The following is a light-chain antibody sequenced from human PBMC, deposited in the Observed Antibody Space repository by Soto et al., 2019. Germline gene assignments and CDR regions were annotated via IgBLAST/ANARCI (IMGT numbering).Light chain of an antibody. J-gene: IGKJ5*01. V-gene: IGKV1-39*01. CDR2: AAS. Sequence: DIQMTQSPSSLSASVGERVTITCWTSQTISTYLNWYQHKPGKAPEVLIYAASNLQSGVPSRFSGSGSGTDFTLIISSLQPADSATYYCQQSYRTPITFGQGTRLEIK. CDR3: QQSYRTPIT. CDR1: QTISTY.